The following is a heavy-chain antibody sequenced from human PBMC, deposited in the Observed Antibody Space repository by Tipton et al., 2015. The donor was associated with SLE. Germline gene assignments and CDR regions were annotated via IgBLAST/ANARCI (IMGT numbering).Heavy chain of an antibody. CDR1: GGSISSYY. V-gene: IGHV4-59*01. CDR3: ARDGGNWNYGRLFYFDY. D-gene: IGHD1-7*01. CDR2: IYYSGST. J-gene: IGHJ4*02. Sequence: TLSLTCTVSGGSISSYYWSWIRQPPGKGLEWIGYIYYSGSTNYNPSLKSRVTISVDTSKNQFSLKLSSVTAADTAVYYCARDGGNWNYGRLFYFDYWGQGTLVTVSS.